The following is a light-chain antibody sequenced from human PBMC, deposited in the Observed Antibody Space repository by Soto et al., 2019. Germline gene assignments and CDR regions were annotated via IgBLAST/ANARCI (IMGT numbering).Light chain of an antibody. CDR2: DAS. Sequence: EIVLTQSPATLSLSPGERATLSCRASRSVSSYLAWYHQKPGQAPGLLIYDASNRATGIPARLSGSGSGTDFTLTIDSLEHEDFAVYYCQQRSNWPPSWTFGQGTKVEIK. V-gene: IGKV3-11*01. J-gene: IGKJ1*01. CDR1: RSVSSY. CDR3: QQRSNWPPSWT.